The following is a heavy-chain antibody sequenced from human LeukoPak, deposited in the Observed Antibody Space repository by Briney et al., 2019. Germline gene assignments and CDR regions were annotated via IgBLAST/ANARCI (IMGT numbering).Heavy chain of an antibody. D-gene: IGHD3-22*01. J-gene: IGHJ4*02. CDR1: GYSFTNYG. Sequence: ASVKVSCKASGYSFTNYGITWVRQAPGQGLEWMGWINTDNDNTNYARELQGRVTMSTDTSTSTAYMELRSLRSDDTAVYYCARVKDYYDSSGYYTIDYWGQGTLVSVSS. V-gene: IGHV1-18*01. CDR3: ARVKDYYDSSGYYTIDY. CDR2: INTDNDNT.